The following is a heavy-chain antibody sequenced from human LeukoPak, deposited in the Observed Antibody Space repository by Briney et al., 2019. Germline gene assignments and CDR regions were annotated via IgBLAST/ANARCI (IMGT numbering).Heavy chain of an antibody. CDR1: GFTLSTYW. J-gene: IGHJ4*02. CDR3: ARIRGYSYGYFDY. V-gene: IGHV3-9*01. CDR2: ISWNSGTM. Sequence: GGSLRLSRAASGFTLSTYWMNWVRQAPGKGLEWVSGISWNSGTMGYADSVKGRFTISRDNAKNSLYLQMNSLRAEDTALYYCARIRGYSYGYFDYWGQGTLVTVSS. D-gene: IGHD5-18*01.